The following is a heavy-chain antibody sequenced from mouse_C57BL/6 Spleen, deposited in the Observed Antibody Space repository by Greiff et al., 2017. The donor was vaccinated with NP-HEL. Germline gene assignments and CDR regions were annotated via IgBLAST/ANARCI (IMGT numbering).Heavy chain of an antibody. Sequence: EVHLVESGGGLVQPGGSLKLSCAASGFTFSDYFMYWVRQTPEKRLEWVAYISNGGASTYYPDTVKGRFTISRDNARTTLYLQMSRLKSEDTAMYYCARRDVGGGFAYWGQGTLVTVSA. CDR2: ISNGGAST. CDR3: ARRDVGGGFAY. V-gene: IGHV5-12*01. CDR1: GFTFSDYF. J-gene: IGHJ3*01.